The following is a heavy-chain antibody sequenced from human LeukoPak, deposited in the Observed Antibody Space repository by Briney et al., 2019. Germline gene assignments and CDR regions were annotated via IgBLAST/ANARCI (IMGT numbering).Heavy chain of an antibody. D-gene: IGHD4-17*01. Sequence: SETLSLTCVVSGDYISGYYWSWIRQPQGKGLEWIGYIHFSGSTKYNPSHRGRVDISVDTSTNQFSLRLTSVTAADTALYFCARHIYGDSVAFDIWGQGTLVTVSS. CDR2: IHFSGST. CDR3: ARHIYGDSVAFDI. CDR1: GDYISGYY. V-gene: IGHV4-59*08. J-gene: IGHJ3*02.